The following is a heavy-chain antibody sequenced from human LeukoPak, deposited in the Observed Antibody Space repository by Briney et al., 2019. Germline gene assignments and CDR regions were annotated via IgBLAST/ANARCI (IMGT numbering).Heavy chain of an antibody. D-gene: IGHD2-21*01. CDR1: EFTFSSYW. J-gene: IGHJ6*02. CDR3: ARYSGGDCYGMDV. V-gene: IGHV3-7*01. Sequence: GGSLRLSCTASEFTFSSYWMSWVRQAPGKGLEWVANIKQDGSEKDYVDSVKGRFTISRDNAKNSLYLQMNNLRAEDTAVYYCARYSGGDCYGMDVWGQGTTVTVSS. CDR2: IKQDGSEK.